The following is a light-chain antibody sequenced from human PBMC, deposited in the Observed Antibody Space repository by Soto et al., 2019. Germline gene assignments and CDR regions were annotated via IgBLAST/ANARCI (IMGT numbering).Light chain of an antibody. Sequence: LLITQSPTTPSVSPGEGATLSCRASQSVGSNVAWYQQIPGQGPRLLIYGASTRATGVPARFSGSGSGTDFTLTISSLEPEDFAVYYCQQRSNWPPITFGQGTRLEIK. CDR1: QSVGSN. CDR2: GAS. J-gene: IGKJ5*01. V-gene: IGKV3-11*01. CDR3: QQRSNWPPIT.